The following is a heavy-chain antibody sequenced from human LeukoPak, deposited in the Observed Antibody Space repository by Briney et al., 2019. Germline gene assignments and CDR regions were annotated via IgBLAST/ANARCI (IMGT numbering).Heavy chain of an antibody. D-gene: IGHD3-9*01. V-gene: IGHV3-64D*06. Sequence: GGSLRLSCSASGFTFSTYAMHWVRQAPGKGLEYVSAISSNGGRTYYADSVKGRFTISRDNSKNTLYLQMSSLRVEDTAVYYCVNTLRYFDWPKRHTLDYWGQGTLVTVSS. CDR3: VNTLRYFDWPKRHTLDY. J-gene: IGHJ4*02. CDR1: GFTFSTYA. CDR2: ISSNGGRT.